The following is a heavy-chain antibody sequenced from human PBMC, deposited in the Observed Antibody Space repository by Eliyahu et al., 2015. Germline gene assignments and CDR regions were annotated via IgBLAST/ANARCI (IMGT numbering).Heavy chain of an antibody. Sequence: QVQLQESGPGLVKPSETLSLSCTVXGGSMSNINYYWSWIRQPPGGGLEWIGYIFYTGSTNCNPSLRSRVTISVDTSKNQFSLKLTSVTAADTAVYYCARSGNWNYRLDGMDVWGQGTTVTVSS. CDR2: IFYTGST. V-gene: IGHV4-61*01. D-gene: IGHD1-7*01. CDR1: GGSMSNINYY. CDR3: ARSGNWNYRLDGMDV. J-gene: IGHJ6*02.